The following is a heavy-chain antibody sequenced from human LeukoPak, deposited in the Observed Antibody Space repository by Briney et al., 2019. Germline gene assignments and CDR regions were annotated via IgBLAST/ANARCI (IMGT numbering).Heavy chain of an antibody. V-gene: IGHV3-74*01. CDR3: ARASTTVPNLLDH. CDR1: GFTFSNYA. J-gene: IGHJ4*02. Sequence: PGGSLRLSCAASGFTFSNYAMSWVRQAPGKGLVWVSRINSDGSSTSYADSVKGRFTISRDNSKNTLYLQTSSLRAEDTAVYYCARASTTVPNLLDHWGRGTLVTVSS. CDR2: INSDGSST. D-gene: IGHD4-17*01.